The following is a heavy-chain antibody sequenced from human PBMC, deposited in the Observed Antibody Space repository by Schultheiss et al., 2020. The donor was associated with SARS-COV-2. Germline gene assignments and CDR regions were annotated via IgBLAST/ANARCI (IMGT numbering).Heavy chain of an antibody. Sequence: ASVKVSCKASGYTFTSYDINWVRQATGQGLEWMGWMNPNSGNTGYAQKFQGRVTMTRNTSISTAYMELSSLRSEDTAVYYCALLDNWTGAYFDYWGQGTLVTVSS. V-gene: IGHV1-8*01. CDR3: ALLDNWTGAYFDY. CDR1: GYTFTSYD. D-gene: IGHD1-20*01. CDR2: MNPNSGNT. J-gene: IGHJ4*02.